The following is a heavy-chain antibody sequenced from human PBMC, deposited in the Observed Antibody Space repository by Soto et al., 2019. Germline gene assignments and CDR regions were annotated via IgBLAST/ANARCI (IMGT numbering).Heavy chain of an antibody. CDR1: RGTFSSYA. Sequence: ASVKVSCKASRGTFSSYAISWVRQAPGQGLEWMGGIIPIFGTANYAQKFQGRVTITADESTSTAYMELSSLRSEDTAVYYCARHISGYVYESDYWGQGTLVTDS. J-gene: IGHJ4*02. V-gene: IGHV1-69*13. D-gene: IGHD5-12*01. CDR3: ARHISGYVYESDY. CDR2: IIPIFGTA.